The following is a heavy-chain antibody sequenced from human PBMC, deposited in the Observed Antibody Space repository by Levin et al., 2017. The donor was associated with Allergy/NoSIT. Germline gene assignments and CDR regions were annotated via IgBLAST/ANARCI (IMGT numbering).Heavy chain of an antibody. CDR2: IFPTDSDA. Sequence: GESLKISCKGYGYTFSTFCIAWVRQVPGRGLEWMGFIFPTDSDARYSPSFQGQVIFSVDMSIDTAYLQWSSLKASDTAMYYCARTYYYDGTGTNFGPGFYSAMDVWGQGTTVTVSS. CDR1: GYTFSTFC. D-gene: IGHD3-16*01. CDR3: ARTYYYDGTGTNFGPGFYSAMDV. J-gene: IGHJ6*02. V-gene: IGHV5-51*01.